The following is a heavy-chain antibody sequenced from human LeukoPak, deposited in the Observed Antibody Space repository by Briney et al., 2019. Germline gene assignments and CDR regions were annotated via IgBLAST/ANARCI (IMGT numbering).Heavy chain of an antibody. Sequence: ASGKLSCKAAGYSFTGYYMHWMRRAPGQGLGWMGWINLNSGGTNYAQKFQGRVAMTGNTSISTAYMVLGRLRSDDTAVYYCAGWAGGNADVAVFDYWGQGTLVTVSS. CDR1: GYSFTGYY. V-gene: IGHV1-2*02. CDR2: INLNSGGT. J-gene: IGHJ4*02. D-gene: IGHD2-21*01. CDR3: AGWAGGNADVAVFDY.